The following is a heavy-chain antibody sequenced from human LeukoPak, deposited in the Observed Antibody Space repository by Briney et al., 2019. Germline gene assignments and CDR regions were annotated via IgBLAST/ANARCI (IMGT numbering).Heavy chain of an antibody. CDR3: ARDKPAYYYDSSEAFDI. J-gene: IGHJ3*02. D-gene: IGHD3-22*01. CDR1: GYTLTESS. V-gene: IGHV1-18*01. CDR2: ISAYNGNT. Sequence: ASVKVSCKVSGYTLTESSMQWVRQAPGQGLEWMGWISAYNGNTNYAQKLQGRVTMTTDTSTSTAYMELRSLRSDDTAVYYCARDKPAYYYDSSEAFDIWGQGTMVTVSS.